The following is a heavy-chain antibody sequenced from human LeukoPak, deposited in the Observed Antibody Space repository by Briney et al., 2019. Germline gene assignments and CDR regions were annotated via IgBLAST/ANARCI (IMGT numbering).Heavy chain of an antibody. CDR3: TKEIWPTVTIPGRTYFDY. V-gene: IGHV3-30*04. CDR2: ILYDA. D-gene: IGHD4-17*01. J-gene: IGHJ4*02. Sequence: PGGSLRLSCAASGFTFSTYALHWVRQAPGKGLEWVAVILYDAYYADSVKGRFTISRDNSKYTLYLQMNSLRAKDTALYYCTKEIWPTVTIPGRTYFDYWGQGALVTVSS. CDR1: GFTFSTYA.